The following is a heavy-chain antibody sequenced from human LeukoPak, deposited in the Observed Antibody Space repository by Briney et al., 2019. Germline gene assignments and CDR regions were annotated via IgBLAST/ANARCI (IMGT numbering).Heavy chain of an antibody. V-gene: IGHV3-23*01. Sequence: PGGSLRLSCAASGFTFSSYAMSWVRQAPGKGLEWVSGISGSGSSTYYADSVKGRFTISRDNSKNTLSLQMNSLRAENTAVYYCAKDRVYASGSRDAFDIWGQGKMVTVSS. J-gene: IGHJ3*02. D-gene: IGHD3-10*01. CDR3: AKDRVYASGSRDAFDI. CDR2: ISGSGSST. CDR1: GFTFSSYA.